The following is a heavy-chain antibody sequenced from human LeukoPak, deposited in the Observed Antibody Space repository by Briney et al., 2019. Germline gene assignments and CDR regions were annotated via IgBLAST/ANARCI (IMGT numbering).Heavy chain of an antibody. CDR2: INPNSGGT. V-gene: IGHV1-2*02. CDR3: ARTPGSSRFPYFDY. CDR1: GYTFTGYY. Sequence: ASVKVSCKASGYTFTGYYMHWVRQAPGQGLEWMGWINPNSGGTNYAQKFQGRVTMTRDTSISTAYMELSRLRSDDTAVYYCARTPGSSRFPYFDYWGQGTLVTVSS. J-gene: IGHJ4*02. D-gene: IGHD6-13*01.